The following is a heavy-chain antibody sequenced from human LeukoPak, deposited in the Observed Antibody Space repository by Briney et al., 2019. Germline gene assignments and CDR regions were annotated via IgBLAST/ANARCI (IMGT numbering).Heavy chain of an antibody. J-gene: IGHJ4*02. CDR2: IYSGGST. Sequence: PGGSLRLSCAASGFTVSSNYMSWVRQAPGKGLEWVSVIYSGGSTYYADSVKGRFTISRDNSKNTLYLQMNSLRAEDTAVYYCARDQYYYDSSGYYLGYWGQGTLVTVSS. CDR3: ARDQYYYDSSGYYLGY. D-gene: IGHD3-22*01. V-gene: IGHV3-66*01. CDR1: GFTVSSNY.